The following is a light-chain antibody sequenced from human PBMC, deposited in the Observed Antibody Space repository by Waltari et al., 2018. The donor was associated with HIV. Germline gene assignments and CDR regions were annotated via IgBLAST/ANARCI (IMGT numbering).Light chain of an antibody. Sequence: QSALTQPPSASGSPGQSVTISCTGTSSDVGGYNFVSWYHKHPAKPPNLLIFEATKRPSGVPDRFSGSKSGNTASLTVSGLQAEDEADYYCSSYAGSSTLMFGGGTKLTVL. CDR3: SSYAGSSTLM. CDR1: SSDVGGYNF. V-gene: IGLV2-8*01. J-gene: IGLJ3*02. CDR2: EAT.